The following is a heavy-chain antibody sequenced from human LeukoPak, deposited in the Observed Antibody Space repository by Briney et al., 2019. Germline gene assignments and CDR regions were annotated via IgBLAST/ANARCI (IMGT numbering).Heavy chain of an antibody. J-gene: IGHJ4*02. D-gene: IGHD1-1*01. CDR1: GLTFSDYY. V-gene: IGHV3-23*01. Sequence: GGSLRLSCAASGLTFSDYYMSWVRQAPGKGLEWVSAISGSGGSTYYADSVKGRFTISRDNSKNTLYLQMNSLRAEDTAVYYCAAYPRGGTGAYYFDYWGQGTLVTVSS. CDR3: AAYPRGGTGAYYFDY. CDR2: ISGSGGST.